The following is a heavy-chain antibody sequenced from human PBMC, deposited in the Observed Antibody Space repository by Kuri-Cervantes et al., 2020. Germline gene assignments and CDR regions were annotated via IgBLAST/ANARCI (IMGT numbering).Heavy chain of an antibody. J-gene: IGHJ5*02. CDR1: GGSISSGGYY. Sequence: SETLSPTCTVSGGSISSGGYYWSWLRQPPGKGLEWIGYIYYSGGTNYNPSLKSRVTISVDTSKNQFSLKLSSVTAADTAVYYCARDISSGWYGWFDPWGQGTLVTVSS. V-gene: IGHV4-61*08. CDR3: ARDISSGWYGWFDP. D-gene: IGHD6-19*01. CDR2: IYYSGGT.